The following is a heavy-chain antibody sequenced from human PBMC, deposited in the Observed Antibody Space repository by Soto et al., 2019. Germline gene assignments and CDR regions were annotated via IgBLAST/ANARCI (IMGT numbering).Heavy chain of an antibody. D-gene: IGHD3-9*01. CDR2: ISSNGGST. CDR3: VKALRYFDWLPDFDY. Sequence: PGGSLRLSCSASGFTFSCYAMHWVRQAPGKGLEYVSAISSNGGSTYYADSVKGRFTISRDNSKNTLYLQMSSLRAEDTAVYYCVKALRYFDWLPDFDYWGQGTLVTVSS. V-gene: IGHV3-64D*06. J-gene: IGHJ4*02. CDR1: GFTFSCYA.